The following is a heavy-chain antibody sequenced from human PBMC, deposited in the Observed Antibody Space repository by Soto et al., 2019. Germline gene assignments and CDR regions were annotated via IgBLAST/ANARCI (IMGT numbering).Heavy chain of an antibody. D-gene: IGHD2-15*01. J-gene: IGHJ5*02. CDR2: IYWDDDK. Sequence: QITLKESGPTLVKPTQTLTLTCTFSGFSLSTSGVGVGWIRQPPGKALEWLALIYWDDDKRYSPSLKSRLTLTKDTSKNQVVLTMTNMDPVDTATYYCAHRGYCSGGSCTPGWFDPWGQGTLVTVSS. CDR3: AHRGYCSGGSCTPGWFDP. V-gene: IGHV2-5*02. CDR1: GFSLSTSGVG.